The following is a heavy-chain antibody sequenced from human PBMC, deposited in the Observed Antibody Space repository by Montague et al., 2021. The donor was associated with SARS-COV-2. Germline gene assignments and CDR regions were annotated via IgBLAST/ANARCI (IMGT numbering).Heavy chain of an antibody. V-gene: IGHV3-21*01. CDR3: ARASWIVATVPDY. J-gene: IGHJ4*02. D-gene: IGHD5-12*01. Sequence: SLSLSFSASGFSFSSYHMNWVRQAPGKGLEWVSSISPSGDYIYSADSLKGRLIISRDNAKNSLYLQMSSLRAEDTAIYYCARASWIVATVPDYWGQGTLVTVSS. CDR1: GFSFSSYH. CDR2: ISPSGDYI.